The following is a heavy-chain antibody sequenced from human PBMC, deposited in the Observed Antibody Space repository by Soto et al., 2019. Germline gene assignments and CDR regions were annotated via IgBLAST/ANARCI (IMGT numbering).Heavy chain of an antibody. Sequence: GGSLRLSCAATGFAFSTYAMSWVRQAPGKGLEWVSAISGDGDSTNYADSVKGRFTISRDNSKNTLYLQLNSLRAEDTAVYYCAKRAMSTVTTGSTMGVWGQGTTVTVSS. J-gene: IGHJ6*02. CDR1: GFAFSTYA. V-gene: IGHV3-23*01. CDR2: ISGDGDST. CDR3: AKRAMSTVTTGSTMGV. D-gene: IGHD4-17*01.